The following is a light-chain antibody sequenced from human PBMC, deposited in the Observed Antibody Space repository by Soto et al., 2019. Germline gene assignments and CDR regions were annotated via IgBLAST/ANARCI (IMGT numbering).Light chain of an antibody. CDR1: SSDVGSYNL. Sequence: QSALTQPASVSGSPGQSITISCIGTSSDVGSYNLVSWYQQHPGKAPKVLIYEVSERPSGVSNRFSGSKSGNTASLTISGLQAEHEAEYYCCSYAGSRTHVLFGGGTKVTVL. J-gene: IGLJ2*01. V-gene: IGLV2-23*02. CDR2: EVS. CDR3: CSYAGSRTHVL.